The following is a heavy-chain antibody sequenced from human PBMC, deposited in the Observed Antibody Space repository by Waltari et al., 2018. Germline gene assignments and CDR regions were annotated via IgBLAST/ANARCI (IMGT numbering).Heavy chain of an antibody. J-gene: IGHJ4*02. D-gene: IGHD6-13*01. CDR3: ERRGSAAGDYYFDY. Sequence: QVQLQESGPGLLKPSETLSLPCAVSVYSISRGYYWGWIRTPPGTGLEWIGSIYHSGSTYYNPSLKSRVTISVDTSKNQFSLKLSSVTAADTAVYYCERRGSAAGDYYFDYWGQGTLVTVSS. V-gene: IGHV4-38-2*01. CDR1: VYSISRGYY. CDR2: IYHSGST.